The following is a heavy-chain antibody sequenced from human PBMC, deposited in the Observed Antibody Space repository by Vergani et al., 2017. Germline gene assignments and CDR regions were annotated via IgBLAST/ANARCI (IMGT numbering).Heavy chain of an antibody. J-gene: IGHJ4*02. V-gene: IGHV4-39*01. D-gene: IGHD1-26*01. CDR1: GGSISSSSYY. Sequence: QLQLQESGPGLVKPSETLSLTCTVSGGSISSSSYYWGWIRQPPGKGLEWIGSIYYSGSTYYNPSLKSRVTISVDTSKNQFALKLSSVTAADTAVYYCARDIVGEFDYWGQGTLVTVSS. CDR3: ARDIVGEFDY. CDR2: IYYSGST.